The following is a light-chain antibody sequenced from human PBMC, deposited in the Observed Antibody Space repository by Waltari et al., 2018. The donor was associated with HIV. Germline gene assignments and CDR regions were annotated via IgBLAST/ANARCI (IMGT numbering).Light chain of an antibody. CDR2: EVS. CDR1: SSDIGGYNY. J-gene: IGLJ1*01. V-gene: IGLV2-14*01. CDR3: CSYTSTTAFDV. Sequence: QSALTQPASVSGSPVQSVTISCTGTSSDIGGYNYVSWYQQHPGKAPKLIISEVSNRPSGVSDRFSGSKSGNTASLTISGLQAEDEADYYCCSYTSTTAFDVFGTGTRVSVL.